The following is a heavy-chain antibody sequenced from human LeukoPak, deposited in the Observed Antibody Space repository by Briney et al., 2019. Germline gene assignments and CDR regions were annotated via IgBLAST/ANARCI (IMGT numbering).Heavy chain of an antibody. CDR2: IYHSGST. J-gene: IGHJ4*02. CDR1: GGSISSGGYS. Sequence: PSQTLSLTCAVSGGSISSGGYSWSWIRQPPGKGLERIGYIYHSGSTYYNPSLKSRVTISVDRSKNQFSLKLSSVTAADTAVYYCARVARYCSSTSCYLIFDYWGQGTLVTVSS. D-gene: IGHD2-2*01. V-gene: IGHV4-30-2*01. CDR3: ARVARYCSSTSCYLIFDY.